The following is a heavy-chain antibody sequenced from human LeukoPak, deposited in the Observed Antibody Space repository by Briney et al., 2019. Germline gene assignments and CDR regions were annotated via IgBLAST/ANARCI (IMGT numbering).Heavy chain of an antibody. D-gene: IGHD2-21*01. CDR2: IYSGGST. Sequence: GGSLRLSCTASGFTVSSNYMSWVRQAPGKGLEWVSVIYSGGSTSYADSVKGRFTISRDNSKNTLYLQMNSLRAEDTAVYYCARFTHGGDFDYWGQGTLVTVSA. J-gene: IGHJ4*02. CDR3: ARFTHGGDFDY. CDR1: GFTVSSNY. V-gene: IGHV3-66*01.